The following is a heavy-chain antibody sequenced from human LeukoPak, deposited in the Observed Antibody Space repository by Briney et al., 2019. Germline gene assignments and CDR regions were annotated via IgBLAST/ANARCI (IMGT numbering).Heavy chain of an antibody. CDR3: AKNRQSSSSHFGY. CDR1: GFTFSVYT. J-gene: IGHJ4*02. D-gene: IGHD6-6*01. V-gene: IGHV3-21*01. CDR2: ISSSSSFI. Sequence: GGSLRLSCAASGFTFSVYTMNWVRQAPGKGLEWVSSISSSSSFISYADSVKGRFTISRDNAKDSLFLQMSDLRADDTAVYYRAKNRQSSSSHFGYWGQGTLVSVSS.